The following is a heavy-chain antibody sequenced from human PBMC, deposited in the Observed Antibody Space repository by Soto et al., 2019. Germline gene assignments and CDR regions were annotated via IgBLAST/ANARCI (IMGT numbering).Heavy chain of an antibody. V-gene: IGHV4-39*01. CDR1: GGSISSSSYY. D-gene: IGHD5-12*01. Sequence: QLQLEESGPGLVKPSETLSLTCTVSGGSISSSSYYWGWIRQSPGKGLEWIGSFYYSGSTYYSPSLKSRVTVSGDTAKKQISLSLSSVTAADTAVYYCARISVASRYMDVRGKGEHGHRLL. CDR2: FYYSGST. CDR3: ARISVASRYMDV. J-gene: IGHJ6*03.